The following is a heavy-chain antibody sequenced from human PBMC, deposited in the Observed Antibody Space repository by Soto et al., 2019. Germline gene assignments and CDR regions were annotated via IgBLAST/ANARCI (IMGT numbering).Heavy chain of an antibody. V-gene: IGHV3-30*03. CDR2: ISYDGSNK. J-gene: IGHJ6*02. Sequence: GGSLRLSCAASGSTFSSYGMHWVRQAPGKGLEWVAVISYDGSNKYYADSVKGRFTISRDNAKNSLYLQMNSLRAEDTAVYYCARIRVTMSFYYGMDVWGQGTTVTVSS. D-gene: IGHD3-10*02. CDR3: ARIRVTMSFYYGMDV. CDR1: GSTFSSYG.